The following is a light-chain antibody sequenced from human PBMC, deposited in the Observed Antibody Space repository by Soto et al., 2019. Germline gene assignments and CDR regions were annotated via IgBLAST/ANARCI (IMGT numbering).Light chain of an antibody. V-gene: IGKV2-28*01. CDR2: LGS. CDR1: QSLLHSNGYNY. J-gene: IGKJ1*01. CDR3: MQALQTPK. Sequence: DIVMTQSPLSLPVTPGEPASISCRSSQSLLHSNGYNYLDWYLQKPGQSPQLLIYLGSNRASGXPXXFSGRGSGTDFTLKISRVEAEDVGVYYCMQALQTPKLGQGPKVEIK.